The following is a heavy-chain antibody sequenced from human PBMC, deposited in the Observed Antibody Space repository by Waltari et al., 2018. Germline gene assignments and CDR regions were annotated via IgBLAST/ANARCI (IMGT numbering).Heavy chain of an antibody. CDR1: GGSISSGNYY. V-gene: IGHV4-39*07. CDR2: IYADGGT. CDR3: ARAGYFYGTGSYSWFEP. D-gene: IGHD3-10*01. Sequence: QLQLQESGPGLVKPSETLALTCSVSGGSISSGNYYWGWIRQPPGRGLEWIGSIYADGGTHYSPALSSRGTRVVDTWKNQFFLRLDSVTAADTAVYYCARAGYFYGTGSYSWFEPWGQGTLVTVSS. J-gene: IGHJ5*01.